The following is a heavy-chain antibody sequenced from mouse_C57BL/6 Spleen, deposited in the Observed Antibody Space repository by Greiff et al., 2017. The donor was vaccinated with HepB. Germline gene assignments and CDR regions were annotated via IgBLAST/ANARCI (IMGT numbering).Heavy chain of an antibody. J-gene: IGHJ4*01. D-gene: IGHD1-1*01. CDR3: ARLGVYYGSSHYYAMDY. V-gene: IGHV1-12*01. CDR2: IYPGNGDT. CDR1: GYTFTSYN. Sequence: QVQLKESGAELVRPGASVKMSCKASGYTFTSYNMHWVKQTPRQGLEWIGAIYPGNGDTSYNQKFKGKATLTVDKSSSTAYMQLSSLTSEDSAVYFCARLGVYYGSSHYYAMDYWGQGTSVTVSS.